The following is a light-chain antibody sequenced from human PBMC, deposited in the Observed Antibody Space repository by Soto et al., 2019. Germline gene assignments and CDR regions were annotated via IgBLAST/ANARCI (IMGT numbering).Light chain of an antibody. CDR1: SSDVGNYNL. CDR3: CSYAGSSTSLV. V-gene: IGLV2-23*01. CDR2: EDS. Sequence: QSALTQPASVSGSSGQSITISCTGTSSDVGNYNLVSWYQQYPGKAPKLMIYEDSKRPSGVSNRFSGSRSGNTASLTISGLQAEDEADFYCCSYAGSSTSLVFGTGTKVTVL. J-gene: IGLJ1*01.